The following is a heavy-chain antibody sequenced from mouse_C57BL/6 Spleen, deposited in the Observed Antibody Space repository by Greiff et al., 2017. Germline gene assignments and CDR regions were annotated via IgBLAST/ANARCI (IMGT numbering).Heavy chain of an antibody. CDR3: ARSRQLRLPFDY. Sequence: VQLQQSGPELVKPGASVKISCKASGYAFSSSWMNWVKQRPGKGIEWIGRIYPGDGETNYNGKFKGKATLTADKSSSTAYMQLSSLTSEDSAVYFCARSRQLRLPFDYWGQGTTLTVSS. V-gene: IGHV1-82*01. J-gene: IGHJ2*01. D-gene: IGHD3-2*02. CDR1: GYAFSSSW. CDR2: IYPGDGET.